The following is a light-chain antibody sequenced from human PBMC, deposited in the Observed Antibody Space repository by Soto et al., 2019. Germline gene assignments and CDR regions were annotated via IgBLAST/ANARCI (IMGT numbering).Light chain of an antibody. CDR1: SSDVGSYNL. J-gene: IGLJ1*01. V-gene: IGLV2-23*01. CDR3: CSFAGSSTLFV. Sequence: QSALTQPASVSGSPGQSITISCTGTSSDVGSYNLVSWYQQHPGKAPKLMIYEGSQRPSGVSNRFSGSKSVNTASLTISELQAEDEADYYCCSFAGSSTLFVFGAGTKVTVL. CDR2: EGS.